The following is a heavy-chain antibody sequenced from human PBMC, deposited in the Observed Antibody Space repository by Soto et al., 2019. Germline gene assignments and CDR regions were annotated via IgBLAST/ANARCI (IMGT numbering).Heavy chain of an antibody. D-gene: IGHD4-17*01. J-gene: IGHJ6*02. CDR2: MNPNSGNT. CDR3: ARATVTTYGMDV. Sequence: VKVSCKASGYTFTSYDINWVRQATGQGLEWMGWMNPNSGNTGYAQKFQGRVTMTRNTSISTAYMELSSLRSEDTAVYYCARATVTTYGMDVWGQGTKVTAAS. V-gene: IGHV1-8*01. CDR1: GYTFTSYD.